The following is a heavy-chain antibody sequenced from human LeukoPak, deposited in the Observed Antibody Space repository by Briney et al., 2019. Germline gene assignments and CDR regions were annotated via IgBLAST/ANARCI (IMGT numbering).Heavy chain of an antibody. V-gene: IGHV4-59*01. CDR2: IYYSGST. D-gene: IGHD5-18*01. CDR1: GGSISSYY. CDR3: AREGYRYVPGDY. Sequence: SETLSLTCTVSGGSISSYYWNWIRQPPGKGLEWIGYIYYSGSTNYNPSLKSRVTISVDTSKNQFSLKLSSVTAADTAVYYCAREGYRYVPGDYWGQGTLVTVSS. J-gene: IGHJ4*02.